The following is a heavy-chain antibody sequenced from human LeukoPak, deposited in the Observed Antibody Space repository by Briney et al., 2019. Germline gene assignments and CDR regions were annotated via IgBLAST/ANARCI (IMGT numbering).Heavy chain of an antibody. CDR3: ARDPHALDY. Sequence: PGGSLRLSCAASGFSFSSYSMNWVRQAPGKGLEWVAYISYTGTIHYADSVRGRFAISRDNAKSSLYLELNSLRVEDTAVYYCARDPHALDYWGQGTRVTVSS. V-gene: IGHV3-48*01. CDR2: ISYTGTI. J-gene: IGHJ4*02. CDR1: GFSFSSYS.